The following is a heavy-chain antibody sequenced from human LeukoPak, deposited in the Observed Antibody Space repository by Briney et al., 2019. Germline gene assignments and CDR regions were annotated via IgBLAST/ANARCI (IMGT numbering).Heavy chain of an antibody. CDR3: TREGSGWYTDY. V-gene: IGHV3-73*01. D-gene: IGHD6-19*01. CDR1: GFTFSGSA. CDR2: IRSKLNGYAT. Sequence: GGSLRLSCAASGFTFSGSAMHWVRQASGKGPEWVGRIRSKLNGYATVYAASVKGRFTISRDDSKNTAYLQMNSLKTEDTAMYYCTREGSGWYTDYWGQGTLVTVSS. J-gene: IGHJ4*02.